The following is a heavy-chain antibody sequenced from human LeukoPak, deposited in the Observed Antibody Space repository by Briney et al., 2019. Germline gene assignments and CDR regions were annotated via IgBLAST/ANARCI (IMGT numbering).Heavy chain of an antibody. V-gene: IGHV4-59*01. CDR2: IYYSGST. J-gene: IGHJ2*01. D-gene: IGHD1-26*01. Sequence: KPSETLSLTCAVYGGSLSSYYWSWIRQPPGKGLEWIGYIYYSGSTNYNPSLKSRVTISVDTSKNQFSLKLSSVTAADTAVYYCARDGGSYPNWYFDLWGRGTLVTVSS. CDR3: ARDGGSYPNWYFDL. CDR1: GGSLSSYY.